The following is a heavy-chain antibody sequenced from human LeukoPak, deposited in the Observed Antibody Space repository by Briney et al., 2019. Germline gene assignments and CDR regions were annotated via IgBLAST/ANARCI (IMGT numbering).Heavy chain of an antibody. V-gene: IGHV4-39*01. CDR1: GGSISSRTYF. D-gene: IGHD6-13*01. Sequence: SETLSLTCTVSGGSISSRTYFWSWIRQTPGKGLEWIGSIYYTGSTSYNPSLKSRVTMSVDTSRNQFSLKLSSVTAADTAVYYCARYPPPVVEAAGKVDHWGQGTLVTVPS. CDR2: IYYTGST. J-gene: IGHJ4*02. CDR3: ARYPPPVVEAAGKVDH.